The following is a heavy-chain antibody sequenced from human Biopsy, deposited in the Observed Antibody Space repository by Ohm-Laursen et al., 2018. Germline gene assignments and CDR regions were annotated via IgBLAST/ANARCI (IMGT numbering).Heavy chain of an antibody. CDR2: TYYRSKWYN. V-gene: IGHV6-1*01. CDR3: ARETPTGIPFNWFDP. J-gene: IGHJ5*02. CDR1: GDSVSSNSAA. Sequence: SETLSLTCVISGDSVSSNSAAWNWIRQSPSRGLEWLGRTYYRSKWYNDYAVFVKSRITINPDTSKNQFSLQLNSVTPEDTAVYYCARETPTGIPFNWFDPWGQGTLVTVSS. D-gene: IGHD1-1*01.